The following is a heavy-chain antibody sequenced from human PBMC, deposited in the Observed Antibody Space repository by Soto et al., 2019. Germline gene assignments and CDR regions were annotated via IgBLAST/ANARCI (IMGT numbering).Heavy chain of an antibody. CDR2: ISNSDYT. Sequence: WALRLSCTLSGFACNNYGINWVRQAPGKGPEWVSSISNSDYTYYSDSVTGRFTISRDNAKNSVSLQMNTLRVEDTAVYYCAREDSIIIPAVSDFWGQGTLVTVSS. J-gene: IGHJ4*02. D-gene: IGHD2-2*01. V-gene: IGHV3-21*01. CDR1: GFACNNYG. CDR3: AREDSIIIPAVSDF.